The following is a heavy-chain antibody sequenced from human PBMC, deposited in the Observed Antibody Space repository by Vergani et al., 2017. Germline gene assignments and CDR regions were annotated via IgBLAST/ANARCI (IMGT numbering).Heavy chain of an antibody. D-gene: IGHD6-19*01. V-gene: IGHV4-61*02. CDR3: ARHGAVAGTGGNFDY. Sequence: QVQLQESGPGLVKPSQTLSLTCTVSGGSISSGSYYWSWIRQPAGKGLEWIGRIYTSGSTNYNPSLKSRVTISVDTSKNQFSLKLSSVTAADTAVYYCARHGAVAGTGGNFDYWGQGTLVTVSS. J-gene: IGHJ4*02. CDR1: GGSISSGSYY. CDR2: IYTSGST.